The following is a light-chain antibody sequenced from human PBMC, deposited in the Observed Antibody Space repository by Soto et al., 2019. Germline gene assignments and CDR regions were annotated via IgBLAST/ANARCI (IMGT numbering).Light chain of an antibody. V-gene: IGKV3-15*01. CDR2: GAS. CDR3: QQYNKWPHT. J-gene: IGKJ1*01. Sequence: ETVLSQSPATLSLAPGERATLSCRASQSVSSNLAWYQQKPGQAPRLLIYGASTRATGIPARFSGSGSGAEFTLTISSLQSEDFAVYYCQQYNKWPHTFGQGTKVDIK. CDR1: QSVSSN.